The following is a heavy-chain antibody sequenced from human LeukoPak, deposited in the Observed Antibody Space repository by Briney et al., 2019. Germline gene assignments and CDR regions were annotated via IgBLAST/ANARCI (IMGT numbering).Heavy chain of an antibody. CDR1: GFTFSSYA. Sequence: PGGSLRLSCAASGFTFSSYAMHWVRQAPGKGLEWVAVISYDGSNKYYADSVKGRFTISRDNSKNTLYLQMNSLRAENTAVYYCARDILLGVFDYWGQGTLVTVSS. CDR2: ISYDGSNK. V-gene: IGHV3-30-3*01. J-gene: IGHJ4*02. CDR3: ARDILLGVFDY. D-gene: IGHD3-16*01.